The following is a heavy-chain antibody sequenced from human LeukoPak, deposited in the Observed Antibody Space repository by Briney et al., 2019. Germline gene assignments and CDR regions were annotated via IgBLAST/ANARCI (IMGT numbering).Heavy chain of an antibody. V-gene: IGHV3-30*04. CDR1: GVTFSGYS. J-gene: IGHJ4*02. Sequence: GGTLRLSCAVSGVTFSGYSMRWVRQAPGKGLEWVGDISYDGSTKYYADSKRGGSTISRTNSKNTLYLQMNSLGAEDTAVYYCEKDRFGGRYSYYFDYWGQGTLVTVSS. D-gene: IGHD2-15*01. CDR2: ISYDGSTK. CDR3: EKDRFGGRYSYYFDY.